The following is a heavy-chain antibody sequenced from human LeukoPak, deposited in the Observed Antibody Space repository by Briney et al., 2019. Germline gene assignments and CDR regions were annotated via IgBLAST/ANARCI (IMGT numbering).Heavy chain of an antibody. V-gene: IGHV5-51*01. D-gene: IGHD5-24*01. CDR3: AIINHPDGRVY. J-gene: IGHJ4*02. CDR2: IYAGNSDA. Sequence: GESLKTSCQGLGYPFTTSWIGWVRQLPGKGLEWTAIIYAGNSDAKYSPSFQGQVSISTDRSISTAYLHWSSLKASDTAIYYCAIINHPDGRVYWGQGTLVTVSS. CDR1: GYPFTTSW.